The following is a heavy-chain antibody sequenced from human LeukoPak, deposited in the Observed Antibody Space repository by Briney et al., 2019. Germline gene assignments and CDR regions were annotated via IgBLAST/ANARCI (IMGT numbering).Heavy chain of an antibody. CDR1: GFTFSSYS. CDR3: ARDRYVDTAMVDY. J-gene: IGHJ4*02. V-gene: IGHV3-48*01. CDR2: ITSSSSTI. Sequence: PGGSLRLSCAASGFTFSSYSMSWVRQAPGKGLEWVSYITSSSSTIYYADSVKGRFTISRDNAKKSLYLQMNSLRAEDTAVYYCARDRYVDTAMVDYWGQGTLVTVSS. D-gene: IGHD5-18*01.